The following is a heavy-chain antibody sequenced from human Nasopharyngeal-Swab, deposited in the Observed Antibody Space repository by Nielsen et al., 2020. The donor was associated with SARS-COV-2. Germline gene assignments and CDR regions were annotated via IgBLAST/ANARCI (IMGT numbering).Heavy chain of an antibody. CDR2: AGGNDGST. CDR1: GFGFSAFA. J-gene: IGHJ6*03. V-gene: IGHV3-23*01. CDR3: AKDEPYYDSSGYNYYYYYYMDV. D-gene: IGHD3-22*01. Sequence: GGSLRLSCAASGFGFSAFAMSWVRQAPGKGLEWVSAAGGNDGSTFYADSVKGRFTISRDNSKNTLYLQMNSLRAEDTAVYYCAKDEPYYDSSGYNYYYYYYMDVWGKGTTVTVSS.